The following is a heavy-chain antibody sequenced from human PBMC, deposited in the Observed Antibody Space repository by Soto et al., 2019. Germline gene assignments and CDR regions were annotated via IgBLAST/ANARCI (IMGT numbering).Heavy chain of an antibody. J-gene: IGHJ4*02. CDR1: GFTFANYA. CDR3: AKAQLVETAIGVDY. D-gene: IGHD2-21*02. CDR2: ITGSGGQT. Sequence: EVQLLESGGGLVPPGGSLRLSCAASGFTFANYAMNWVRQAPGKGLVWVGTITGSGGQTFYADSVKGRLTISRDNSKDPLYLQMNNLRAEDTAVYYCAKAQLVETAIGVDYWGLGTLVTVSS. V-gene: IGHV3-23*01.